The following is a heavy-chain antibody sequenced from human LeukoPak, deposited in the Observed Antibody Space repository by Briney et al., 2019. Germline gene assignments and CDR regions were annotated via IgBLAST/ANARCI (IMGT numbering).Heavy chain of an antibody. J-gene: IGHJ4*02. D-gene: IGHD3-9*01. CDR1: GVSISSSNSY. CDR3: GRDDWGPADY. V-gene: IGHV4-39*02. Sequence: PSETLSLTCTVSGVSISSSNSYWGWIRQPPGKGLEWIGSIYYSGNTYYNASLKSQVSISIDTSKNQFSLRLTSVTAADTAVYYCGRDDWGPADYWGQGTLVTVSS. CDR2: IYYSGNT.